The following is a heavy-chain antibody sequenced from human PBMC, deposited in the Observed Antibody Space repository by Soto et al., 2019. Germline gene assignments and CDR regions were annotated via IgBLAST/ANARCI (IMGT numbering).Heavy chain of an antibody. J-gene: IGHJ4*02. CDR1: GGAISSSNW. D-gene: IGHD4-17*01. CDR3: ARENRYGGGFDY. V-gene: IGHV4-4*02. CDR2: IYHSGST. Sequence: PSETLSLTCAVSGGAISSSNWWSWVRQPPGKGQEWIGEIYHSGSTNYNPSLKSRVTISVDKSKNQFSLKLSSVTAADTAVYYCARENRYGGGFDYWRQGTLVTVSS.